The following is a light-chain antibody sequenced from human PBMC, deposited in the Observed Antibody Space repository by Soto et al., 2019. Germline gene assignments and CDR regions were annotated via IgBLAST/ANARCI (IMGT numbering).Light chain of an antibody. Sequence: DIQMTQSPSSLSASVGDRVTITCQASQDISNYLNWYQQKPGKAPRLLINAASNLQSGVPSRFRGSGSETDFTLTITSPQPEDFATYYCQQSYTTPRTFGQGTKVDIK. V-gene: IGKV1-39*01. CDR3: QQSYTTPRT. CDR2: AAS. CDR1: QDISNY. J-gene: IGKJ1*01.